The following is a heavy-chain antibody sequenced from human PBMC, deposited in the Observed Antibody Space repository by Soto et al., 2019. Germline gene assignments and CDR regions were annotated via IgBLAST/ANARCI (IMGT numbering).Heavy chain of an antibody. CDR2: ILGSGGST. J-gene: IGHJ4*02. D-gene: IGHD4-17*01. CDR1: GFTFSIYA. V-gene: IGHV3-23*01. CDR3: AKDRDPYGDCRSAFDC. Sequence: EVQLLESGGGLVQPGGSLRLSCAASGFTFSIYAMTWVRQAPGKGLEWVSAILGSGGSTYYADSVKGRFTISRDNSKNTLYLQMNSLRAEDTAVYYCAKDRDPYGDCRSAFDCWGQGTLVCVSS.